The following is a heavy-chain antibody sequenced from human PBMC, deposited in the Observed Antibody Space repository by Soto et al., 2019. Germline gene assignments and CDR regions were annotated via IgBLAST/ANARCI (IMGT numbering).Heavy chain of an antibody. CDR1: GFTFSYYA. Sequence: GGSLRLSCSASGFTFSYYAMGWVRQAPGKGLEWVSVLSDRGDTTYYADSVKGRSTISRDNSNNALFLQMSSLRGEDTAIYYCAKDARRTDGWYYFDYWGQGALVTVSS. J-gene: IGHJ4*02. CDR2: LSDRGDTT. CDR3: AKDARRTDGWYYFDY. V-gene: IGHV3-23*01. D-gene: IGHD6-19*01.